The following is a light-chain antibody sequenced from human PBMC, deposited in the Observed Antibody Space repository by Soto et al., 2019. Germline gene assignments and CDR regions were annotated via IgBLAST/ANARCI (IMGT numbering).Light chain of an antibody. Sequence: QPVLTQPPSASGTPGQRVTISCSGSSSNIGSNYVYWYQQLPGTAPKLLIYSNNQRPSGVPDRFSGSKSGTSASLAISGLRSEDEADYYCAAWDDSLNGYVFGTGTKLTVL. CDR2: SNN. CDR3: AAWDDSLNGYV. J-gene: IGLJ1*01. V-gene: IGLV1-47*02. CDR1: SSNIGSNY.